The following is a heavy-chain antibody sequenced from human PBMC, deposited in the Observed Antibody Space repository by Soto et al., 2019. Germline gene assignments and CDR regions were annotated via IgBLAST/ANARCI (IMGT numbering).Heavy chain of an antibody. V-gene: IGHV4-4*02. CDR2: ISHTGTT. J-gene: IGHJ4*02. D-gene: IGHD2-2*01. Sequence: QVQLQESGPGLVKPSETLSLTCAVSGDSISGSQWLSWVRLPPGKGLEWFGAISHTGTTNYNPPLKSLVTMSVDTPKNQFSLLLPSVTAADTAVYYCASVISSRDEYFDYWGPGPVVT. CDR3: ASVISSRDEYFDY. CDR1: GDSISGSQW.